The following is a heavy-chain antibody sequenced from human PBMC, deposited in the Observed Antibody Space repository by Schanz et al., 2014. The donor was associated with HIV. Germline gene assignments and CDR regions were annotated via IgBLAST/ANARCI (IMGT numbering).Heavy chain of an antibody. CDR1: GFTFSSSG. D-gene: IGHD2-15*01. V-gene: IGHV3-33*01. J-gene: IGHJ6*02. CDR2: MWNDESHK. Sequence: QVQLVESGGGVVQPGRSLRLSCTASGFTFSSSGMHWVRQAPGKGLEWVAAMWNDESHKGYADSVKGRFTISRDNSKNTLYLQMNSLRAEDTAVYYCARGSGPYYYYYGMDVWGQGTTVTVSS. CDR3: ARGSGPYYYYYGMDV.